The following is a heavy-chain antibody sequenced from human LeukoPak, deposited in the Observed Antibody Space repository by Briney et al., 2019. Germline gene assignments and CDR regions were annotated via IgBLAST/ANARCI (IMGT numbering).Heavy chain of an antibody. J-gene: IGHJ6*03. D-gene: IGHD3-10*01. CDR1: GYTFTSYA. CDR3: ALDYYGSGSYYNFRRYYYMDV. Sequence: ASVKVSCKASGYTFTSYAMNWVRQAPGQGLEWMGWINTNTGNPTYAQGFTGRFVFSLDTFVSTAYLQISSLKAEDTAVYYCALDYYGSGSYYNFRRYYYMDVWGKGTTVTVSS. CDR2: INTNTGNP. V-gene: IGHV7-4-1*02.